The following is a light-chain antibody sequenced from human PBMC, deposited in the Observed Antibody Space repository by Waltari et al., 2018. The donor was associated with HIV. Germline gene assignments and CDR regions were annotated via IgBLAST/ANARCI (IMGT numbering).Light chain of an antibody. Sequence: DIQMTQSPSSLSASIGHRVTITCQASQDINNYLNWYQQEPGKAPKVLIYDASSLETGVPSRFSGSGSGANFTFTISSLQPEDIAIYYCQQYDNHRYTFGQGTKLEIK. J-gene: IGKJ2*01. CDR2: DAS. CDR1: QDINNY. CDR3: QQYDNHRYT. V-gene: IGKV1-33*01.